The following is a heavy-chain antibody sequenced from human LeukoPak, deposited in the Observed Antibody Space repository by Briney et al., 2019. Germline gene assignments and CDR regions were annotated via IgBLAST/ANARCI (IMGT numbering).Heavy chain of an antibody. CDR3: AIVGIPIGRYDN. D-gene: IGHD2-21*01. V-gene: IGHV1-2*02. CDR1: GYTFTGYY. Sequence: ASVKVSCKASGYTFTGYYMYWVRQAPGQGLEWMGWINPNTGGTNYAQKFRGRVTMTRDTSISTAYMELSSLRSDDTAVYYCAIVGIPIGRYDNWGQGTLVTVSS. J-gene: IGHJ4*02. CDR2: INPNTGGT.